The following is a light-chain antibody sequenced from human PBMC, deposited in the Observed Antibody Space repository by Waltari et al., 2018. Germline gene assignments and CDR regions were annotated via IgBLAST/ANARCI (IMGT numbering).Light chain of an antibody. V-gene: IGKV3-20*01. J-gene: IGKJ2*01. CDR3: QQYGDSPPYT. CDR2: DAS. Sequence: EIVLTQSPGTLSLSPGERATLSCRASQSVSRTYLTWYQQKPGQAPRLLIYDASTRATGVPDRFGGSGSGTDFTLTISRLEPEDFAVYYCQQYGDSPPYTFGQGTRLEIK. CDR1: QSVSRTY.